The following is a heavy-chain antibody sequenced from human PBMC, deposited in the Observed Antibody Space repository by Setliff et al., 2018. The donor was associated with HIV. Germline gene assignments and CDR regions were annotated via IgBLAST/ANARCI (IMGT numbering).Heavy chain of an antibody. CDR2: ISDDGSTE. Sequence: SLRLSCTASGFIFSSYSMRWVRQAPGKGLEWVGLISDDGSTEYYADSVKGRITISRDNSKNTLYLQMNSLRPEDTAVYYCARERFWSGYYNSKLGYNWFDPWGQGTLVTVSS. V-gene: IGHV3-30*04. D-gene: IGHD3-3*01. CDR1: GFIFSSYS. J-gene: IGHJ5*02. CDR3: ARERFWSGYYNSKLGYNWFDP.